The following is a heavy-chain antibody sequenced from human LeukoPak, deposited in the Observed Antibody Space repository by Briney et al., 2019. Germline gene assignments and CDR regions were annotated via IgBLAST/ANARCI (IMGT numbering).Heavy chain of an antibody. Sequence: PSETLSLTCTVSGGSISSGDYYWSWIRQPPGKGLEWIGYIYYSGSTYYNPSLKSRVTISVDTSKNQFSLKLSSVTAADTAVYYCARGGFFTMVRGGGYYFDYWGQGTPVTVSS. CDR2: IYYSGST. V-gene: IGHV4-30-4*01. CDR1: GGSISSGDYY. D-gene: IGHD3-10*01. J-gene: IGHJ4*02. CDR3: ARGGFFTMVRGGGYYFDY.